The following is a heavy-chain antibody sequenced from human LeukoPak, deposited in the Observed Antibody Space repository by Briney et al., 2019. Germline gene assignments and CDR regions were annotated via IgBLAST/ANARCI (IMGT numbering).Heavy chain of an antibody. Sequence: SETLSLTCTVSGGSISSSSYYWGWIRQPPGKGLEWIGSIYYSGSTYYNPSLKSRVTISVDTSKNQFSLKLSSVTAADTAVHYCARDSRYSSGWWGFDPWGQGTLVTVSS. J-gene: IGHJ5*02. CDR3: ARDSRYSSGWWGFDP. CDR2: IYYSGST. D-gene: IGHD6-19*01. V-gene: IGHV4-39*07. CDR1: GGSISSSSYY.